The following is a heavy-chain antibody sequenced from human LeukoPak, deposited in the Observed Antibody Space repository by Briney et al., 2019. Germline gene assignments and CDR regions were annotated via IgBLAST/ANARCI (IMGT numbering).Heavy chain of an antibody. J-gene: IGHJ4*02. V-gene: IGHV1-46*01. D-gene: IGHD6-19*01. Sequence: ASVKVSCKASGYTFAGYHIHWVRRAPGQGLEWMGIINPSDGRTSYAQEFQDRVILTSDTSARTVYMELRSLRFEDKAEYYCARENVADRSGWSHFDYWGQGTLVIVSS. CDR1: GYTFAGYH. CDR3: ARENVADRSGWSHFDY. CDR2: INPSDGRT.